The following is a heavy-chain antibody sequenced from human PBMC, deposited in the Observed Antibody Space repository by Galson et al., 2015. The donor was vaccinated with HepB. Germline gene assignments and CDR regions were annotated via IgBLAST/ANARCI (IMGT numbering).Heavy chain of an antibody. CDR2: IYWNDDK. Sequence: PALVKPTQTLTLTCTFSGFSLSTSGVGVGWIRQPPGKALEWLALIYWNDDKRYSPSLKTRLTITKDTSKNQVVITMTNMDPVDTATYYCAHRRSHYYDSRGYGYNAFNIWGQGTMVTVSS. CDR1: GFSLSTSGVG. D-gene: IGHD3-22*01. V-gene: IGHV2-5*01. CDR3: AHRRSHYYDSRGYGYNAFNI. J-gene: IGHJ3*02.